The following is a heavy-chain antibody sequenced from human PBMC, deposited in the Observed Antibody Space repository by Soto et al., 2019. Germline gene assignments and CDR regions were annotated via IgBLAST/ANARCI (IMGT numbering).Heavy chain of an antibody. V-gene: IGHV1-2*02. CDR2: VSPNNGGT. CDR1: GYPFTAHY. J-gene: IGHJ4*02. Sequence: QVQLVQSGAEVKKPGASVKVSCKASGYPFTAHYIHWVRQAPGQGLEWLGYVSPNNGGTTYAQKFKGRVTLTRDTSITTGYMELTRLTSDDTAVYYCARVEGSASSTGDWGQGTLVTISS. CDR3: ARVEGSASSTGD. D-gene: IGHD6-6*01.